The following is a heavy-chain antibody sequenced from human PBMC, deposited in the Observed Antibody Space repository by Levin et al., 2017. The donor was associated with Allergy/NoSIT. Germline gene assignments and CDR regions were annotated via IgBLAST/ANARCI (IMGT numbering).Heavy chain of an antibody. CDR1: GFTFSNYA. CDR2: ISGSGGNT. CDR3: ASRVSTVGFDF. Sequence: GGSLRLSCAASGFTFSNYAMSWVRQAPGKGLEWVSAISGSGGNTYYADSVKGRFTISRDNSKNTMSLQMSSLRADDTAVDYCASRVSTVGFDFWGQGTLVTVSS. D-gene: IGHD4-23*01. J-gene: IGHJ4*02. V-gene: IGHV3-23*01.